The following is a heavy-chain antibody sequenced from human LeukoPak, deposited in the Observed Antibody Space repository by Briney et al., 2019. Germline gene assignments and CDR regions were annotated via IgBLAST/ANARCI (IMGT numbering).Heavy chain of an antibody. CDR3: AREMLSYGSGSYYNWFDP. CDR1: GGSISSGGYY. CDR2: IYNSGTT. D-gene: IGHD3-10*01. V-gene: IGHV4-31*03. J-gene: IGHJ5*02. Sequence: SETLSLTCTVSGGSISSGGYYWTWIRQNPGKGLEWIGYIYNSGTTYYNPSLQSRVTISVDTSKKQFSLKLSSVTAADTAVYYCAREMLSYGSGSYYNWFDPWGQGTLVTVSS.